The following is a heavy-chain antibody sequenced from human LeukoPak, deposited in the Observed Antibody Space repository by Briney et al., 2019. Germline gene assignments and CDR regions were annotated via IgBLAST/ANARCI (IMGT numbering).Heavy chain of an antibody. D-gene: IGHD2-21*02. CDR1: GYTFTSYG. V-gene: IGHV1-18*01. J-gene: IGHJ4*02. CDR3: ARDGGRAYCGGDCYLLDY. CDR2: ISAYNGNT. Sequence: ASVKVSCKASGYTFTSYGISWVRQAPGQGLEWMGWISAYNGNTNYAQKLQGRVTMTTDTSTSTAYMELRSLRSDDTAVYYCARDGGRAYCGGDCYLLDYWGQGTLVTVSS.